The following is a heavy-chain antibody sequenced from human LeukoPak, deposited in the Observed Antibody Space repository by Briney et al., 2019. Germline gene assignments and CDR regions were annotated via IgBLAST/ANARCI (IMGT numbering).Heavy chain of an antibody. V-gene: IGHV3-30*04. J-gene: IGHJ4*02. CDR1: GFTFSRYA. D-gene: IGHD2-2*02. Sequence: GGSLRLSCAASGFTFSRYAMRWVRQAPGRGREWEAIISYDVTNKKYTDSVKVRFTISRDNSSNTLYLQMNSLRAEDTAVYHCARDPLYTNSPPSYFDYWGQGTLVTVSS. CDR2: ISYDVTNK. CDR3: ARDPLYTNSPPSYFDY.